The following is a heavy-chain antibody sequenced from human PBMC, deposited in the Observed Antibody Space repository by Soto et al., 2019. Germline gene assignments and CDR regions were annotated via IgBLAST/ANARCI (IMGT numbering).Heavy chain of an antibody. CDR3: AKDYRAYDSSGHVP. J-gene: IGHJ4*02. CDR1: GFTCXSXX. Sequence: PGGSLRLSLAASGFTCXSXXXXXVXXXQGKGLEWVSAISGSGGSTYYADSVKGRFTISRDNSKNTLYLQMNSLRAEDTAVYYCAKDYRAYDSSGHVPWGQGTLVTVSS. CDR2: ISGSGGST. D-gene: IGHD3-22*01. V-gene: IGHV3-23*01.